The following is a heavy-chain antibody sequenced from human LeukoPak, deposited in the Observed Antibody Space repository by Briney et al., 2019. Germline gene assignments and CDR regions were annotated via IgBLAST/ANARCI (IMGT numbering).Heavy chain of an antibody. D-gene: IGHD3-22*01. V-gene: IGHV3-23*01. CDR2: ISGSGGSA. J-gene: IGHJ4*02. CDR1: GITLSNYG. Sequence: GGSLRLSCAVSGITLSNYGMSWVRQAPGKGPEWVAGISGSGGSAHYADAVKGRFTISRDNPKNTLHLQMNSLRVEETAVYFCAKRGVVIRVILVGFHKEAYYFDSWGQGALVTVSS. CDR3: AKRGVVIRVILVGFHKEAYYFDS.